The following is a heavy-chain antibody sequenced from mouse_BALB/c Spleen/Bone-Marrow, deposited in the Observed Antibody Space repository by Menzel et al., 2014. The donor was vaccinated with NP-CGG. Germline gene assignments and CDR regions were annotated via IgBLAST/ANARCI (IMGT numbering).Heavy chain of an antibody. D-gene: IGHD2-1*01. V-gene: IGHV2-5*01. CDR2: MWRGGNT. CDR3: AKNGGNNYFDY. CDR1: GFSLTNSG. J-gene: IGHJ2*01. Sequence: VQLQQSGPGLVQPSQSLSITCTVSGFSLTNSGVHWARQSPGKGLEWLGVMWRGGNTDYNAAFMSRLSITKDNSKSQVFFKMNSLQADDSAIYYCAKNGGNNYFDYWGQGTTLTVSS.